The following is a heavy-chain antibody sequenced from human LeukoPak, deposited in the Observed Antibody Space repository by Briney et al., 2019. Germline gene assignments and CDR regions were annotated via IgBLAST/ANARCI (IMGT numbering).Heavy chain of an antibody. CDR1: GGSFSGYY. CDR2: INHSGST. D-gene: IGHD3-22*01. V-gene: IGHV4-34*01. J-gene: IGHJ6*03. CDR3: ARAIPKYYDSSGYYSHLGYYYYMDV. Sequence: SETLSLTCAVYGGSFSGYYWSWIRQPPGKGLEWIGEINHSGSTNYNPSLKCRVTISVDTSKNQFSLKLSSVTAADTAVYYCARAIPKYYDSSGYYSHLGYYYYMDVWGKGTTVTVSS.